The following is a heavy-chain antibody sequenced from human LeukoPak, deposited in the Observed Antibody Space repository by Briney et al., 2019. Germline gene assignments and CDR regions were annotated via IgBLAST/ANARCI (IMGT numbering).Heavy chain of an antibody. V-gene: IGHV4-31*03. J-gene: IGHJ4*02. D-gene: IGHD3-16*01. CDR2: IYYSGST. CDR1: GGSISSGGYY. Sequence: PSETLSLTCTVSGGSISSGGYYRSWIRQHPGKGLEWIGYIYYSGSTYYNPSLKSRVTISVDTSKNQFSLKLSSVTAADTAVYYCARGQPIMITFGGVDYWGQGTLVTVSS. CDR3: ARGQPIMITFGGVDY.